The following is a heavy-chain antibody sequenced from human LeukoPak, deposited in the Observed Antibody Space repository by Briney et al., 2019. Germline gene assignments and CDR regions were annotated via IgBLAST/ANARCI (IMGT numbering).Heavy chain of an antibody. D-gene: IGHD6-13*01. V-gene: IGHV3-11*01. J-gene: IGHJ6*03. Sequence: VKGRFTISRDNAKNSLYLQMNSLRAEDTAVYYCAREGLGRGYPYYYYMDVWGKGTTVTVSS. CDR3: AREGLGRGYPYYYYMDV.